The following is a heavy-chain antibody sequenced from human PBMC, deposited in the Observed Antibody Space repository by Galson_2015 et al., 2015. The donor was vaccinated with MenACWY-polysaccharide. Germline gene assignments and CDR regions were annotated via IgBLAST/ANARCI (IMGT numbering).Heavy chain of an antibody. CDR2: IYSGGST. D-gene: IGHD3-10*01. V-gene: IGHV3-53*01. CDR1: GFTVSSNY. J-gene: IGHJ4*02. Sequence: SLRLSCAASGFTVSSNYMSWVRQAPGKGLEWVSVIYSGGSTDYADSVKGRFFISRGNSKNTLYLQMNRLRAEDTAVYYCARKFTYGLDWGQGTLVTVSS. CDR3: ARKFTYGLD.